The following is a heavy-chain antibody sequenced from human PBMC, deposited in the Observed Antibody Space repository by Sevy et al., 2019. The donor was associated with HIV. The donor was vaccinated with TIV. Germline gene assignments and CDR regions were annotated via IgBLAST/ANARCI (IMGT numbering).Heavy chain of an antibody. V-gene: IGHV3-7*01. CDR3: VRAIAAAGSF. CDR1: GFTFDNYW. J-gene: IGHJ4*02. Sequence: GGSLRLSCVASGFTFDNYWMQWVRQAPGKGLEWVANIKQDGSVKYYVDSVKGRFTISRDNARNLLYLQMNSLRVEDTALYYCVRAIAAAGSFWGQGTLVTVSS. D-gene: IGHD6-13*01. CDR2: IKQDGSVK.